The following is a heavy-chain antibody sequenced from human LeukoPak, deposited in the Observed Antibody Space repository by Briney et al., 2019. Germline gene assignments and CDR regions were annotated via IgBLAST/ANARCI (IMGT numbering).Heavy chain of an antibody. CDR3: ARAENLEMATMAAFGY. CDR1: GYSFTSYG. V-gene: IGHV1-2*02. D-gene: IGHD5-24*01. CDR2: VNPSSGGT. Sequence: GASVTVSCKASGYSFTSYGISWVRQAPGQALEWMGWVNPSSGGTNYAQKFQGRVTMTRDTSISTAYMELSRLRSDDTAVYFCARAENLEMATMAAFGYWGQGTLVTVSS. J-gene: IGHJ4*02.